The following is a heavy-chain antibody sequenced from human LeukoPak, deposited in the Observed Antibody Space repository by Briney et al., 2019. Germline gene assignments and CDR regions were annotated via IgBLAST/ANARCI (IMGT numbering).Heavy chain of an antibody. CDR1: GGTFRSNA. CDR2: IIPVFGTT. CDR3: ATCYPGAAWDI. J-gene: IGHJ3*02. V-gene: IGHV1-69*13. Sequence: SVKVSCKASGGTFRSNAISWGRQAPGQGLEWMGGIIPVFGTTNYAQKFQGRVSITADESTGTAYMELSSLRSEDTAVYYCATCYPGAAWDIWGQGTMVTVSS. D-gene: IGHD3-16*02.